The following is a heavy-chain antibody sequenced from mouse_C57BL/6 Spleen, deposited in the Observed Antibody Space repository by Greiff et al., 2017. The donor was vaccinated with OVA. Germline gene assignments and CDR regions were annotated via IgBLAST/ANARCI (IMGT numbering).Heavy chain of an antibody. CDR1: GFTFSDYG. CDR3: AREDGYPLFAY. J-gene: IGHJ3*01. V-gene: IGHV5-17*01. Sequence: EVQVVESGGGLVKPGGSLKLSCAASGFTFSDYGMHWVRQAPEKGLEWVAYISSGSSTIYYADTVKGRFTISRDNAKNTLFLQMTSLRSEDTAMYYCAREDGYPLFAYWGQGTLVTVSA. D-gene: IGHD2-3*01. CDR2: ISSGSSTI.